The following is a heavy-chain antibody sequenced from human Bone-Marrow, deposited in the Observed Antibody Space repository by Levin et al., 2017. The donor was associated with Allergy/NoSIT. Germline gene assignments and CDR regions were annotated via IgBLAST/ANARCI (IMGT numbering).Heavy chain of an antibody. CDR3: ARAGNSESDGEDAFDI. Sequence: GGSLRLSCAASGFTFSSYGMHWVRQAPGKGLEWVAVIWYDGSNKYYADSVKGRFTISRDNSKNTLYLQMNSLRAEDTAVYYCARAGNSESDGEDAFDIWGQGTMVTVSS. CDR1: GFTFSSYG. J-gene: IGHJ3*02. CDR2: IWYDGSNK. D-gene: IGHD4-23*01. V-gene: IGHV3-33*01.